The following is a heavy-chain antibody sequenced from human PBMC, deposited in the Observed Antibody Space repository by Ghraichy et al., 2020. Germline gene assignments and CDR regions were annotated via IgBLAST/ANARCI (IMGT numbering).Heavy chain of an antibody. J-gene: IGHJ4*02. CDR2: IYYSGST. CDR3: ARGTLFDY. Sequence: SQTLSLTCTVSGGTISSYYWSWIRQPPGKGLEWIGYIYYSGSTNYNPSLKSRVTISVDTSKNQFSLKLSSVTAADTAVYYCARGTLFDYWGQGTLVTVSS. CDR1: GGTISSYY. V-gene: IGHV4-59*01.